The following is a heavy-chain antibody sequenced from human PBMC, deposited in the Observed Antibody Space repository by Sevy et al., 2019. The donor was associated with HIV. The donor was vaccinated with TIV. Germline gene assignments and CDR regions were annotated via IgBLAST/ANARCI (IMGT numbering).Heavy chain of an antibody. CDR1: GYSFTSYW. CDR2: IYLGDSDT. J-gene: IGHJ3*02. D-gene: IGHD6-13*01. V-gene: IGHV5-51*01. CDR3: ARRRAAARVVGDAFDI. Sequence: GESLKISCEGSGYSFTSYWIGWVRQMPGKGLEWMGIIYLGDSDTRYSPSFQGQVTISDDKSINTAYLQWSSLKASDTAMYYCARRRAAARVVGDAFDIWGQGTMVTVSS.